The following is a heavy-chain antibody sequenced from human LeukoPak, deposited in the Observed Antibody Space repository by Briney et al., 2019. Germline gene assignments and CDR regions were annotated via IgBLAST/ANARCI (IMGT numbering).Heavy chain of an antibody. CDR1: GFTFSSYS. CDR3: AKGAAGGAVAGTQYFQH. J-gene: IGHJ1*01. D-gene: IGHD6-19*01. V-gene: IGHV3-23*01. Sequence: GGSLRLSCAASGFTFSSYSMNWVRQAPGKGLEWVSVISGSGGSTYYADSVKGRFTISRDNSKNTLYLQMNSLRAEDTAVYYCAKGAAGGAVAGTQYFQHWGQGTLVTVSS. CDR2: ISGSGGST.